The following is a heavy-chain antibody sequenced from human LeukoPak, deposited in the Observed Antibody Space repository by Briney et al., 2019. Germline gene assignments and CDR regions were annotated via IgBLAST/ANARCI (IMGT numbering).Heavy chain of an antibody. D-gene: IGHD3-22*01. J-gene: IGHJ4*02. CDR2: IYTSGST. Sequence: SETLSLTCTVSGGSISSYYWSWIRRPAGKGLEWIGLIYTSGSTNYNPSLKSRVTISVDTSKNQFSLKLSSVTAADTAVYYCARNPWASSGYYINYWGQGTLVTVSS. CDR1: GGSISSYY. CDR3: ARNPWASSGYYINY. V-gene: IGHV4-4*07.